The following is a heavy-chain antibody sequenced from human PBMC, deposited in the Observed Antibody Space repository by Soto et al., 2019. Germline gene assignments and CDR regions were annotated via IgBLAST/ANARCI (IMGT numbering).Heavy chain of an antibody. CDR1: GFAFSFYS. V-gene: IGHV3-23*01. CDR2: ISGNGGTT. CDR3: AKDRGGFTNGWELFDS. J-gene: IGHJ4*02. Sequence: EVVLLESGGGLVQPGGSLRLSCEVSGFAFSFYSMSWVRQAPGKGLEWVASISGNGGTTYYAASGKGRFTFSRDNSKNTLYLQMNNLRGEDTAVYYCAKDRGGFTNGWELFDSWGQGTLVTVSS. D-gene: IGHD1-26*01.